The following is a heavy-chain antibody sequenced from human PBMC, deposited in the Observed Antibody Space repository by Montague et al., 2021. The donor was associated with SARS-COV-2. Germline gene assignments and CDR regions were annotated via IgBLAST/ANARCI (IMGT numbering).Heavy chain of an antibody. Sequence: SETLSLTCIVSGGSISSSYWTWIRQPPGEGLEWIGYIYYSGSTSYNPSLKSRVTMSVDTSKNQFSLKLSSVTAADTAVYYCARSSGGYSTFDFWGQGTLVTVSS. CDR1: GGSISSSY. CDR2: IYYSGST. J-gene: IGHJ4*02. V-gene: IGHV4-59*08. CDR3: ARSSGGYSTFDF. D-gene: IGHD3-10*01.